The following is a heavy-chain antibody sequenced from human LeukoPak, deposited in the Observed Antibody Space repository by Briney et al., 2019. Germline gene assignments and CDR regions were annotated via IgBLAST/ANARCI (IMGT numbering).Heavy chain of an antibody. CDR2: IIPIFGTA. CDR3: ARIEGRTAMVTD. Sequence: ASVKVSCKASGGTFSSYAISWVRQAPGQGLEWMGGIIPIFGTANYAQKFQGRITITADESTSTAYMELSSLRSEDTAVYYCARIEGRTAMVTDWGQGTLVIVSS. J-gene: IGHJ4*02. V-gene: IGHV1-69*01. D-gene: IGHD5-18*01. CDR1: GGTFSSYA.